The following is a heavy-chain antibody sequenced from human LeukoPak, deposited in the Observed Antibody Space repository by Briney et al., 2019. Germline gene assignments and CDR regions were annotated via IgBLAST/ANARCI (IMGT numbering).Heavy chain of an antibody. CDR3: ARSLVIPPKQNYSYYYYMDV. Sequence: ASVKLSCKASAVTFSSYAISWVRQAPGQGLEWMGRIIPIFGTANYAQKFQGRVTITTAEYTSIAYMELSSMRPVDTAVSYFARSLVIPPKQNYSYYYYMDVWGKGTTVTVSS. V-gene: IGHV1-69*05. D-gene: IGHD3-16*02. J-gene: IGHJ6*03. CDR1: AVTFSSYA. CDR2: IIPIFGTA.